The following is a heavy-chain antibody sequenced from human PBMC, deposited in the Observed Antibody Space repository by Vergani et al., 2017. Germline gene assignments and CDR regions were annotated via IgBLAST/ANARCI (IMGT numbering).Heavy chain of an antibody. CDR1: GYTFTGYY. J-gene: IGHJ6*01. V-gene: IGHV1-2*04. Sequence: QVQLVQSGAEVKKPGASVKVSCKASGYTFTGYYMHWVRQAPGQGLEWMGWINPNSGGTNYAQKFQGWVTMTRDTSCSTAYMELSRLRSDDTAVYYCARDFLEDGDWCWCGMVVGGQGRTVTVSS. CDR2: INPNSGGT. CDR3: ARDFLEDGDWCWCGMVV. D-gene: IGHD2-21*02.